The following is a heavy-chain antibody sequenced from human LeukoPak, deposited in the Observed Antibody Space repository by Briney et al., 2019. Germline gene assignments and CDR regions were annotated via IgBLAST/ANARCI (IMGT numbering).Heavy chain of an antibody. D-gene: IGHD6-13*01. CDR3: ARDNTRSWYFTAHWFDP. V-gene: IGHV1-18*01. CDR2: ISGYNGNT. CDR1: DYTFTSYG. J-gene: IGHJ5*02. Sequence: ASVKVSCKASDYTFTSYGISWVRQAPGQELEWMGCISGYNGNTKYAQKVQGRVTMTTDTSTSTAYMELRSLRSDDTAVYYCARDNTRSWYFTAHWFDPWGQGTLVTVSS.